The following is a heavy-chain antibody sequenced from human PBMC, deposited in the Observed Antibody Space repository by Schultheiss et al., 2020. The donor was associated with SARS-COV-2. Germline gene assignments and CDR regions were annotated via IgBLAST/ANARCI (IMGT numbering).Heavy chain of an antibody. J-gene: IGHJ3*02. CDR1: GYTFTGYY. V-gene: IGHV1-18*04. D-gene: IGHD3-22*01. Sequence: ASVKVSCKASGYTFTGYYMHWVRQAPGQGLEWMGWISAYNGNTNYAQKLQGRVTMTTDTSTSTAYMELRSLRSDDTAVYYCALYDSSGGGGAFDIWGQGTMVTVSS. CDR3: ALYDSSGGGGAFDI. CDR2: ISAYNGNT.